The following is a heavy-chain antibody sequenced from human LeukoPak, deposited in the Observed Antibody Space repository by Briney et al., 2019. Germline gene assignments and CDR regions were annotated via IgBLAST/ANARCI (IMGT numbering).Heavy chain of an antibody. CDR3: AKDHDIVVVVAAKGIFDY. V-gene: IGHV3-74*01. CDR2: INSDGSST. Sequence: PGGSLRLSCAASGFTFSSFWMHWVRQAPGKGLVWVSRINSDGSSTTYADSVRGRFTVSRDNAENTLYLQMNSLRAEDTAVYYCAKDHDIVVVVAAKGIFDYWGQGTLVTVPS. D-gene: IGHD2-15*01. CDR1: GFTFSSFW. J-gene: IGHJ4*02.